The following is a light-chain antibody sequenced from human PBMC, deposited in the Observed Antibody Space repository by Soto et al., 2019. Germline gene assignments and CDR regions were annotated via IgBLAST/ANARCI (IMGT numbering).Light chain of an antibody. CDR2: GVT. Sequence: QSVLTQPRSVSGSPGQSVTISCTGSSSDVGFYNYVSWYQHHPDKPPKLIIYGVTQRPSGVPDRFSGSKSGNTASLTISGLQPEDEADYYCCSFVGSSNVFGTGTKGTVL. V-gene: IGLV2-11*01. CDR1: SSDVGFYNY. J-gene: IGLJ1*01. CDR3: CSFVGSSNV.